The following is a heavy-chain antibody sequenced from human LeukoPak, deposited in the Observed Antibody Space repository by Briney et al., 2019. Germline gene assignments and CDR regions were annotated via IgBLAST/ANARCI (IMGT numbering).Heavy chain of an antibody. V-gene: IGHV4-34*01. D-gene: IGHD6-19*01. CDR2: INHSGST. CDR3: ARRSYSSGWYSSAPFDY. J-gene: IGHJ4*02. CDR1: GGSFSGYY. Sequence: PSETLSLTCAVYGGSFSGYYWSWIRQPPGKGLEWIGEINHSGSTNYNPSLKSRVTISVDTSKNQFSLKLSSVTAADTAVYYCARRSYSSGWYSSAPFDYWGQGTLVTVSS.